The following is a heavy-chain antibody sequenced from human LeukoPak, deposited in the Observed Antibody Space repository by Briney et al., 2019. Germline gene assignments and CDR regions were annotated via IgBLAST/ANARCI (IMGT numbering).Heavy chain of an antibody. CDR1: GGSFSGYY. CDR2: INHSGST. D-gene: IGHD3-9*01. V-gene: IGHV4-34*01. J-gene: IGHJ4*02. Sequence: SETLSLTCAVYGGSFSGYYCSWIRQPPGKGLEWIGEINHSGSTNYNPSPKSRVTISVDTSKNQFSLKLSSVTAADTAVYYCARAFLRYFDWLYRXYFDYWGQGTLVTVS. CDR3: ARAFLRYFDWLYRXYFDY.